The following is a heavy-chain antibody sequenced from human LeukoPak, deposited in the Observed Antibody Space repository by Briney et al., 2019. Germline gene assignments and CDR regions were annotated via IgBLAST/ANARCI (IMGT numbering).Heavy chain of an antibody. CDR1: GFTFSSYA. CDR3: AKALNSTSWGGYMDV. V-gene: IGHV3-23*01. D-gene: IGHD6-6*01. J-gene: IGHJ6*03. CDR2: IRSGGGST. Sequence: GGSLRLSCAVSGFTFSSYAMNWVRQAPGKGLEWVAAIRSGGGSTYYADSVKGRFTISRDNSKNTLYLQMNSLRDEDTAVYYCAKALNSTSWGGYMDVWGKGTTVTVSS.